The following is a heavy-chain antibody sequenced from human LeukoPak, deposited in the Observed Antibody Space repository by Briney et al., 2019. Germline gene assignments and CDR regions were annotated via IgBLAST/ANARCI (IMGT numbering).Heavy chain of an antibody. D-gene: IGHD3-22*01. V-gene: IGHV4-39*01. J-gene: IGHJ4*02. CDR2: IHYSGST. CDR1: GGSISSSSYY. CDR3: ARVPTYFYDTTGSYYQVY. Sequence: SETLSLTCTVSGGSISSSSYYWGWIRQPPGKGLEWIGSIHYSGSTYYNPSLKSRVTISVDTSKNQFSLKLSSVAAADTAVYYCARVPTYFYDTTGSYYQVYWGQGTLVTVSS.